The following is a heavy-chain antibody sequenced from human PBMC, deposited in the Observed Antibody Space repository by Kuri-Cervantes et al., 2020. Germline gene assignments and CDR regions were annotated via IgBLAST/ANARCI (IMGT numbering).Heavy chain of an antibody. CDR2: IKQDGSEK. CDR1: GFTFSSYG. V-gene: IGHV3-7*01. Sequence: GESLKISCAASGFTFSSYGMHWVRQAPGKGLEWVANIKQDGSEKYYVDSVKGRFTISRDNAKNSLYLQMNSLRAEDTAVYYCARGKYYDFWSGIAYYYYGMDVWGQGTTVTVSS. CDR3: ARGKYYDFWSGIAYYYYGMDV. J-gene: IGHJ6*02. D-gene: IGHD3-3*01.